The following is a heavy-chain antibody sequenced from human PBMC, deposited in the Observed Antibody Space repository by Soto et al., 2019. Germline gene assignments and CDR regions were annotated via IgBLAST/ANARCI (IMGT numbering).Heavy chain of an antibody. CDR3: ARGRHWLDY. V-gene: IGHV4-59*01. CDR2: IYYTGST. J-gene: IGHJ4*02. CDR1: GYTFTSYG. D-gene: IGHD6-19*01. Sequence: SCKASGYTFTSYGISWVRQAPGQGLEWIGYIYYTGSTNYNPSLKSRVTISVDTSENQFSLRLSSVTAADTAIYYCARGRHWLDYWGQGTLVTVSS.